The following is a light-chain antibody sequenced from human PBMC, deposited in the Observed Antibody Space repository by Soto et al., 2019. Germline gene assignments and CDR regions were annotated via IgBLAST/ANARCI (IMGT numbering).Light chain of an antibody. Sequence: EIVLTQSPGTLSLSPGERATLSCRASQSVSSRYLAWYQQKLGQAPRLLIYGASSRATGIPDRFSGSGSGTDFTLTISRLEPEDVAVYYCQQYGSSPMYTFGQGTKLEIK. CDR1: QSVSSRY. CDR2: GAS. CDR3: QQYGSSPMYT. J-gene: IGKJ2*01. V-gene: IGKV3-20*01.